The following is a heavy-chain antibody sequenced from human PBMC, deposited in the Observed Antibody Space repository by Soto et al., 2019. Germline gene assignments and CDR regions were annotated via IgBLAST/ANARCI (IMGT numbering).Heavy chain of an antibody. J-gene: IGHJ6*03. D-gene: IGHD6-6*01. CDR1: GYTFTIYY. CDR2: INPPGGNT. V-gene: IGHV1-46*01. CDR3: ARESASIAARRGAYYYYYSMDV. Sequence: GASLKVACKSSGYTFTIYYMHWVRQAPGQGLEWMGLINPPGGNTNYAQKVQGRVTMTRDTSTSTAYMELRSLRSDDTAVYYCARESASIAARRGAYYYYYSMDVWGKGTTVTVSS.